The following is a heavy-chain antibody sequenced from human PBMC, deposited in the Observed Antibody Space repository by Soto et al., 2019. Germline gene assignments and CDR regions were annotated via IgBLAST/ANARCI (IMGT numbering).Heavy chain of an antibody. V-gene: IGHV1-2*02. CDR2: SNPYSGGT. Sequence: ASVNVSCKSSGYSFTCYYFDWVRQTPGQGLEWLGWSNPYSGGTNYAQKFQGRVTMTRDTSISTAYMELSRLRSDDTAVYYCARLYSTGGRYGMDVWGQGTTVTVSS. J-gene: IGHJ6*02. CDR1: GYSFTCYY. D-gene: IGHD5-18*01. CDR3: ARLYSTGGRYGMDV.